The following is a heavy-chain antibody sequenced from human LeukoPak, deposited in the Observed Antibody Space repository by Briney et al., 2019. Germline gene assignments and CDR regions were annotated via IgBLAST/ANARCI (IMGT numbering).Heavy chain of an antibody. CDR2: ISYDGSNK. Sequence: GSLRLSCAASGFTFSSYAMHWVRQAPGKGLEWVAVISYDGSNKYYADSVKGRFTISRDNSKNTLYLQMNSLRAEDTAVYYCARDSGNYYTMYYFDYWGQGTLVTVSS. J-gene: IGHJ4*02. CDR3: ARDSGNYYTMYYFDY. D-gene: IGHD3-3*01. CDR1: GFTFSSYA. V-gene: IGHV3-30-3*01.